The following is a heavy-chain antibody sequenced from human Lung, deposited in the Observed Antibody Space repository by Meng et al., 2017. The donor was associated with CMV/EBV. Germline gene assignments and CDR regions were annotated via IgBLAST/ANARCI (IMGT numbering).Heavy chain of an antibody. CDR1: GYTFTGYY. CDR3: ARLRLELDY. Sequence: SVXVSCKASGYTFTGYYMHWVRQAPGQGLEWMGWISAYNGNTNYAQKLQGRVTMTTDTSTSTAYMELRSLRSDDTAVYYCARLRLELDYWGQGTLVTVDS. V-gene: IGHV1-18*04. J-gene: IGHJ4*02. CDR2: ISAYNGNT.